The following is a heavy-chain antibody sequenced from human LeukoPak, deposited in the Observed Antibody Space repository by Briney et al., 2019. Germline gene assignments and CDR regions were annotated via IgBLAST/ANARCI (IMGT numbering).Heavy chain of an antibody. CDR1: GGSISSSSCY. J-gene: IGHJ4*02. CDR2: IYYSGST. D-gene: IGHD6-19*01. CDR3: ARHYIAVAGTLDY. Sequence: SETLSLTCTVSGGSISSSSCYWGWIRQPPGKGLEWIGSIYYSGSTYYNPSLKSRVTISVDTSKNQFSLKLSSVTAADTAVYYCARHYIAVAGTLDYWGQGTLVTVSS. V-gene: IGHV4-39*01.